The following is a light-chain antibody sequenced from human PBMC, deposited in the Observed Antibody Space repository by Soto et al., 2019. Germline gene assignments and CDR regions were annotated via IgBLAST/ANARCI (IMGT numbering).Light chain of an antibody. V-gene: IGKV3-20*01. Sequence: EIVLTQSPGTLSLSPGEIATLSCWASQNVLSNYLAWYQQKPGQAPRLLIYGASTRATGIPDRFGGSGSGTDFTLTISRLEPEDFAVYYCQQYNNWPPKTFGQGTKVDIK. CDR2: GAS. CDR3: QQYNNWPPKT. J-gene: IGKJ1*01. CDR1: QNVLSNY.